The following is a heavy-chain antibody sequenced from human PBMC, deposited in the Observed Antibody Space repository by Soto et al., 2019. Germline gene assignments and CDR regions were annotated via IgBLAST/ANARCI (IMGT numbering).Heavy chain of an antibody. J-gene: IGHJ4*02. V-gene: IGHV3-33*01. D-gene: IGHD6-19*01. CDR3: ARSDLGIAVAGTDY. Sequence: PGGSLRLSCAASGFTFSSYGMHWVRQAPGKGLEWVAVIWYDGSNKYYADSVKGRFTISRDNSKNTLYLQMNSLRAEDTAVYYCARSDLGIAVAGTDYWGQGTLVTVSS. CDR2: IWYDGSNK. CDR1: GFTFSSYG.